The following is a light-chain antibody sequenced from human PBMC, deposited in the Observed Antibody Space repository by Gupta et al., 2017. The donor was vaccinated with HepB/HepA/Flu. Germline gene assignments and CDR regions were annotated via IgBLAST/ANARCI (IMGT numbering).Light chain of an antibody. J-gene: IGKJ2*02. CDR3: QHYNSWPGN. V-gene: IGKV3-15*01. CDR2: GAS. Sequence: EILMTQSPDTLSMSPGERATLSCKASQRVSSNLAWYHQKPGQAPRLLIYGASTRATGFPARFSGSGSGTEFTLTISSLQSEDFAVYFCQHYNSWPGNFGQGTKLEIK. CDR1: QRVSSN.